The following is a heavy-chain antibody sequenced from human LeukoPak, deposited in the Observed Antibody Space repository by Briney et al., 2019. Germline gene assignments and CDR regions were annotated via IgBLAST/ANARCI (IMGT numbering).Heavy chain of an antibody. CDR1: GFTFSDYD. J-gene: IGHJ5*02. V-gene: IGHV3-13*01. CDR2: VGATGDT. Sequence: PGGSLRLSCAASGFTFSDYDMHWARQAPGKGLEWVSRVGATGDTDYPDSVKGRFTISRENAKNSLYLQMNSLRVEDTAVYYCVREHSKVFDPWGQGTLVTVSS. CDR3: VREHSKVFDP.